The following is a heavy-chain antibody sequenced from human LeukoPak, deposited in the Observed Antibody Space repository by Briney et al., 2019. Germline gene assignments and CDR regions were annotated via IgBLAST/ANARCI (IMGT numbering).Heavy chain of an antibody. D-gene: IGHD3-22*01. CDR1: GFTFSSYG. CDR3: ARGPYYYDSSGYYPY. Sequence: GGSLRLSCAASGFTFSSYGMHWVRQAPGKGLEWVAFIRYDGSNKYYADSVKGRFTISRDNSKNTLYLQMNSLRAEDTAVYYCARGPYYYDSSGYYPYWGQGTLVTVSS. J-gene: IGHJ4*02. V-gene: IGHV3-30*02. CDR2: IRYDGSNK.